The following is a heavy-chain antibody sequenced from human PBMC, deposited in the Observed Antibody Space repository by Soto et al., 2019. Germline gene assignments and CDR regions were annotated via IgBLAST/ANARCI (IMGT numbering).Heavy chain of an antibody. D-gene: IGHD2-15*01. V-gene: IGHV3-30*18. CDR1: GFTFSSYV. CDR2: ISYDGSNK. CDR3: AKAQGYCSGGSCSYYYYGMDV. Sequence: QVQLVESGGGVVQPGRSLRLSCAASGFTFSSYVMHWVRQAPGKGLEWVAVISYDGSNKYYADSVKGRFTISRDNSKNTLYLQMNSLRAEDTAVYYRAKAQGYCSGGSCSYYYYGMDVWGQGTTVTVSS. J-gene: IGHJ6*02.